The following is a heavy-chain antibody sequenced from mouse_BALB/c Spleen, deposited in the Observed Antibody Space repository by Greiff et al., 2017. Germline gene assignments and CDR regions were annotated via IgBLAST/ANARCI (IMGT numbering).Heavy chain of an antibody. Sequence: VQLQQSGTVLARPGASVKMSCKASGYTFTSYWMHWVKQRPGQGLEWIGAIYPGNSDTSYNQKFKGKAKLAAVTSTSTAYMELSSLTNEDSAVYYCARRRSDYAMDCWGEGTSVTVSS. V-gene: IGHV1-5*01. J-gene: IGHJ4*01. CDR1: GYTFTSYW. CDR2: IYPGNSDT. CDR3: ARRRSDYAMDC.